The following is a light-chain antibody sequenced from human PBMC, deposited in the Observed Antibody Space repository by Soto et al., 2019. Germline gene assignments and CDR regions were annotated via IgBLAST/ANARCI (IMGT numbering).Light chain of an antibody. CDR1: SSDVGGYNY. V-gene: IGLV2-14*01. J-gene: IGLJ2*01. CDR3: SSYTSSSARVV. CDR2: DVS. Sequence: QSALTQPASVSGSPGQSITISCTGTSSDVGGYNYVSWYQQHPGKAPKLMIHDVSNRPSGVSNRFSGSKSGNTASLTISGLQAEDEAYYYGSSYTSSSARVVFGGGTKLTVL.